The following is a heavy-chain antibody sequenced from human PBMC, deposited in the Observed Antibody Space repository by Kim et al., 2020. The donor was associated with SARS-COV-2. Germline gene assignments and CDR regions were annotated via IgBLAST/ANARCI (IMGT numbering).Heavy chain of an antibody. J-gene: IGHJ4*02. Sequence: TYYNPSLKSRVTISVDTSKNQFSMRLTSVTAADTAVYYCAREYSSGWYVYWGRGTLITVSS. V-gene: IGHV4-39*07. CDR2: T. D-gene: IGHD6-19*01. CDR3: AREYSSGWYVY.